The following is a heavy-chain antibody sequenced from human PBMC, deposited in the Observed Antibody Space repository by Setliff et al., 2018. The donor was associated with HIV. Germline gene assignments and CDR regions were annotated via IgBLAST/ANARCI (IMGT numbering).Heavy chain of an antibody. D-gene: IGHD3-10*01. J-gene: IGHJ4*02. Sequence: PSETLSLTCTVSGGSISSGDYYWSWTRQLPGKGLEWIGYIYFSGSTYYNPSLKSRVTISMDTSKNQFYLRLTSVTAADTAVYYCARGRGVIKEKPFDEWGQGTLVTV. CDR2: IYFSGST. CDR1: GGSISSGDYY. V-gene: IGHV4-30-4*02. CDR3: ARGRGVIKEKPFDE.